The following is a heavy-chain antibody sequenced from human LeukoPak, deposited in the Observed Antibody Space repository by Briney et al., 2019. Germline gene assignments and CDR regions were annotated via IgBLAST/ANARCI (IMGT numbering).Heavy chain of an antibody. J-gene: IGHJ6*03. CDR1: GYTFTSYG. CDR2: ISAYNGNT. Sequence: ASVKVSCKASGYTFTSYGISWVRQAPGQGLEWMGWISAYNGNTNYAQKLQGRVTMTTDTSTSTAYMELRSLRSDDTAVYYCARISSYTALWYYYYYMDVWGKGTTVTVSS. CDR3: ARISSYTALWYYYYYMDV. D-gene: IGHD3-10*01. V-gene: IGHV1-18*01.